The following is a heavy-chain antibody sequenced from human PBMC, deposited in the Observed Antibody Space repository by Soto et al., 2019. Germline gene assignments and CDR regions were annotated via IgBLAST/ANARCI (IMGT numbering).Heavy chain of an antibody. D-gene: IGHD1-1*01. CDR1: GFTFSSYG. Sequence: QVQLVESGGGVVQPGRSLRLSCAASGFTFSSYGMHWVRQAPGKGLEWVAVIWHDGRNKYYADSVKGRFTTSRDNSKNTLYLQMDSPRAEDTSVYYCARGQGGYYNWFDTWGQGTLVTVSS. V-gene: IGHV3-33*01. CDR2: IWHDGRNK. CDR3: ARGQGGYYNWFDT. J-gene: IGHJ5*02.